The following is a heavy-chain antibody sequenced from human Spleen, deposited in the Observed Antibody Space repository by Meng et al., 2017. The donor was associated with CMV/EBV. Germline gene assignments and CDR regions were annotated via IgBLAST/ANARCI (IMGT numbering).Heavy chain of an antibody. D-gene: IGHD2-15*01. Sequence: GGSLRLSCAASGFTFRTYGIHWVRQAPGKGPEWVASIRDDGSNKYYADFVKGRFTISRDNSKNTLYLQMNSLRAEDTAVYYCAKDRSTPIYYFDYWGQGTLVTVSS. J-gene: IGHJ4*02. V-gene: IGHV3-30*02. CDR1: GFTFRTYG. CDR2: IRDDGSNK. CDR3: AKDRSTPIYYFDY.